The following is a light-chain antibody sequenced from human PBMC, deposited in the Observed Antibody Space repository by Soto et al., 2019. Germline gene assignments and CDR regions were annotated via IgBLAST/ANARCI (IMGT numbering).Light chain of an antibody. CDR1: SSDVGSQNL. V-gene: IGLV2-23*01. CDR3: CSYAGTYSYV. Sequence: QSALTQPASVSGSPGQSITISCTGTSSDVGSQNLVSWYQQHPGKAPKLMIYEGTKRPSGVSNRFSGSKSGNTASLTISGLQAEDEADYYCCSYAGTYSYVFGTGTKVTVL. CDR2: EGT. J-gene: IGLJ1*01.